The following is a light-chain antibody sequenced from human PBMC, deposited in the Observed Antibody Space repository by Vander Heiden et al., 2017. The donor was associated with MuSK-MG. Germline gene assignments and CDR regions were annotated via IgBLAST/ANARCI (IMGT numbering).Light chain of an antibody. CDR3: LQCLTTPFT. V-gene: IGKV1-39*01. CDR1: RSIYTY. CDR2: AAS. J-gene: IGKJ3*01. Sequence: DIQLTQSPSSLSASVGDRVTITCRASRSIYTYLNWYQQSPGRAPKLLIYAASHLQTGVPSRFRGGGSGTDFTLTISSIQPEDFASYYCLQCLTTPFTFGPGTKVDFK.